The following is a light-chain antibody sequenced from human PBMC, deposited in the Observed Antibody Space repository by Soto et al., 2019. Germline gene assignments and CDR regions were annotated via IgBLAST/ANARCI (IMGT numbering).Light chain of an antibody. CDR1: QSISSW. CDR2: DAS. J-gene: IGKJ2*01. V-gene: IGKV1-5*01. CDR3: QQYYSYSMYT. Sequence: DIQMTQSPSTLSASVGDRVTITCRASQSISSWLAWYQQKPWKAPKLLIYDASSLESGVPSRFSGSGSGTEFTLTISSLQPDDFATYYCQQYYSYSMYTFGQGTKLEIK.